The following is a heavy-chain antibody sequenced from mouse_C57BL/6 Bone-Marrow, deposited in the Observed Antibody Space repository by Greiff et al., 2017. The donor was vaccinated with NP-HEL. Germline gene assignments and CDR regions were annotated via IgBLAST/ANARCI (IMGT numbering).Heavy chain of an antibody. Sequence: EVKLQESGPGLVKPSQSLSLTCSVTGYSITSGYYWNWIRQFPGNKLEWMGYISYDGSNNYNPSLKNRISLTRDTSKNQFFLKLNSVTTEDTATYYCARVYYDYDGGSYWGQGTLVTVSA. CDR2: ISYDGSN. CDR1: GYSITSGYY. D-gene: IGHD2-4*01. J-gene: IGHJ3*01. CDR3: ARVYYDYDGGSY. V-gene: IGHV3-6*01.